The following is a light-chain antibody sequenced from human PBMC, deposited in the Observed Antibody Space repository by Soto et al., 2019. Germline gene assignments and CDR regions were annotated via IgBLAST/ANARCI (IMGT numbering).Light chain of an antibody. V-gene: IGKV3-20*01. Sequence: EIVLTQSPGTLSLSPGERATLSCRASQSVSSSYLAWFQQKSGQAPRLLIYVASSRATGIPDRFSGSGSGTDFTLTISRLEPEDFAVYYCQQYGSCPVTFGRGTKVDIK. CDR1: QSVSSSY. CDR3: QQYGSCPVT. CDR2: VAS. J-gene: IGKJ1*01.